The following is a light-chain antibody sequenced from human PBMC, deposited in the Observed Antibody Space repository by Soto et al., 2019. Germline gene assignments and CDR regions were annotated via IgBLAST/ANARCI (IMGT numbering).Light chain of an antibody. CDR1: QGIVRW. J-gene: IGKJ1*01. CDR2: DAS. CDR3: QHYYGFSRT. V-gene: IGKV1-5*01. Sequence: DIQMTQSPSTLSASVGDRVTITCRASQGIVRWLAWYQQKPGKAPKLLIYDASTLESGVPSRFSGSGAGTEFTLTIGSLQPDDFATYYCQHYYGFSRTFGQGTKVDIK.